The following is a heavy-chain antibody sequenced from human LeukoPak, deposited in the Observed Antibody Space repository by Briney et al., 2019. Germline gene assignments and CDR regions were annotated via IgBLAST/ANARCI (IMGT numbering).Heavy chain of an antibody. CDR1: GYSISSGSY. Sequence: SETLSLTCTVSGYSISSGSYWGWIRQPPGKGLEWIASIYHSGDTQYNPSLKSRVTISVDTSKNQFSLKLNSVTAADTAVYYCARALSYHDRSDYFYNWFEPWGQGTPVTVSS. V-gene: IGHV4-38-2*02. D-gene: IGHD3-22*01. J-gene: IGHJ5*02. CDR3: ARALSYHDRSDYFYNWFEP. CDR2: IYHSGDT.